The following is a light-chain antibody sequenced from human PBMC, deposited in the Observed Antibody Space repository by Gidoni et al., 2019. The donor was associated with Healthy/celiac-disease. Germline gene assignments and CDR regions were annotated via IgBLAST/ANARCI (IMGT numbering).Light chain of an antibody. J-gene: IGLJ2*01. V-gene: IGLV1-44*01. Sequence: QSVLPQPPSASGTPGPRVTISCSGSSSNLGSNTVNWYQQLPGPAPKLLIYSNNQRPSGVPDRFSGSKSGTSASLAISGLQSEDEADYYCAACDDSLNGVVFGGGTKLTVL. CDR2: SNN. CDR3: AACDDSLNGVV. CDR1: SSNLGSNT.